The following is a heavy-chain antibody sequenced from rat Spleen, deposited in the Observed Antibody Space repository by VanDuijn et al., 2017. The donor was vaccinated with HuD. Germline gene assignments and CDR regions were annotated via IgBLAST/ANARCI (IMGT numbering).Heavy chain of an antibody. V-gene: IGHV5S13*01. J-gene: IGHJ2*01. Sequence: EVQLVESGGGLVQPGRSLKLSCAASGFTYSNYVMAWVRQAPTKGLEWVASISTGGCNTYYRDSVKGRFTNSRDNAKNTLYLQMDSLRSEDTATYYCAKDSLRYWGQGVMVTVSS. CDR1: GFTYSNYV. CDR3: AKDSLRY. CDR2: ISTGGCNT.